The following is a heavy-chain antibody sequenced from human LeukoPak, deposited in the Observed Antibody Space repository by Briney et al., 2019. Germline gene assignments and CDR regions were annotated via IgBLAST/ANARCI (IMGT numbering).Heavy chain of an antibody. J-gene: IGHJ4*02. CDR1: GGSISSYY. CDR2: IYYSGST. D-gene: IGHD5-18*01. Sequence: SETLSLTCTVSGGSISSYYWSWIRQPPGKGLEWIGYIYYSGSTNYNPSLKSRVTISVDTSKNQFSLKLSSVTAADTAVYYCARVLRGYSYGYWGYWGQGTLVTVSS. CDR3: ARVLRGYSYGYWGY. V-gene: IGHV4-59*12.